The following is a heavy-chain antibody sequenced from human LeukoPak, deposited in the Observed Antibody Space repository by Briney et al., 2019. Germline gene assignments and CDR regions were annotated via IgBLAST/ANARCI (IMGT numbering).Heavy chain of an antibody. Sequence: GESLKISCKGSGYSFTSSWIGWVRQMPGQGLEWMGIIYPGDSDTRYSPSFQGQVTISADKPISTAHLQWSSLKASDTAMYYCARFSVGGTYYPNYWGQGTLVTVSS. V-gene: IGHV5-51*04. CDR2: IYPGDSDT. J-gene: IGHJ4*02. CDR1: GYSFTSSW. D-gene: IGHD1-26*01. CDR3: ARFSVGGTYYPNY.